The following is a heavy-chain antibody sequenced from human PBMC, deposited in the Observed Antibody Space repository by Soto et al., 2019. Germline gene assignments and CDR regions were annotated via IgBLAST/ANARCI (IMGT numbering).Heavy chain of an antibody. CDR3: ARERDSSYWYCEL. J-gene: IGHJ2*01. D-gene: IGHD3-22*01. CDR2: ISTSSSTK. Sequence: EVQLVESGGGLVQPGGSLRLSCAASGFTFRSYSMNWVRQAPGKGLEWVSYISTSSSTKNYADSVKGRFTIPRDNAKNSLYLQMNSLRADDTAVYYCARERDSSYWYCELWGRGTLVTVSS. CDR1: GFTFRSYS. V-gene: IGHV3-48*01.